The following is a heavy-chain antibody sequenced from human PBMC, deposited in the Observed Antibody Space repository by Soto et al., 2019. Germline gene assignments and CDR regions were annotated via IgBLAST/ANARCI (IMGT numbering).Heavy chain of an antibody. CDR3: AKVAWGKDGIDY. CDR1: GFTLSNYG. D-gene: IGHD3-16*01. V-gene: IGHV3-30*18. Sequence: GSLRLSCAASGFTLSNYGMHWVRQAPGKGLEWVAIIAKDAGNKYYGDFVKGRFTISRDNSKNTLYLQMNSLTSEDTAVYYCAKVAWGKDGIDYRGQGTLVTVSS. CDR2: IAKDAGNK. J-gene: IGHJ4*02.